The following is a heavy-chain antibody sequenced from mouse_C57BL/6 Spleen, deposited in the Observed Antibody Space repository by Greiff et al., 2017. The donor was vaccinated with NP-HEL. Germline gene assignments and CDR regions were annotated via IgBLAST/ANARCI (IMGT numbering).Heavy chain of an antibody. J-gene: IGHJ2*01. CDR3: ARGDGKYYFDY. Sequence: QVQLKQSGAELARPGASVKLSCKASGYTFTSYGISWVKQRTGQGLEWIGEIYPRSGNTYYNEKFKGKATLTADKSSSTAYMELRSLTSEDSAVYFCARGDGKYYFDYWGQGTTLTVSS. CDR1: GYTFTSYG. V-gene: IGHV1-81*01. CDR2: IYPRSGNT.